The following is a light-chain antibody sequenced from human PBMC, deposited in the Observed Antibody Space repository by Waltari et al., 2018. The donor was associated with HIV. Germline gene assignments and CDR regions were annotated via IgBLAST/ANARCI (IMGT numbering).Light chain of an antibody. J-gene: IGLJ1*01. CDR3: NSYTSGSTLV. CDR1: HSEIGGYNS. Sequence: QSALTQPASVSGSPGQSITISCPGTHSEIGGYNSVSWYQQHPDKAPTLLIYDVSKRPSGTSNRFSGSKSGNTASLTISRLQTEDEADYYCNSYTSGSTLVFGTGTRVTV. CDR2: DVS. V-gene: IGLV2-14*03.